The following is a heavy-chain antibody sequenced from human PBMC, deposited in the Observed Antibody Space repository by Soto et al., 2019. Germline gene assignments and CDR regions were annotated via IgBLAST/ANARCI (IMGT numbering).Heavy chain of an antibody. CDR3: ARVYCSGGSCYSIDY. CDR1: GYTFTSND. J-gene: IGHJ4*02. D-gene: IGHD2-15*01. Sequence: ASVKVSCKASGYTFTSNDINWVRQATGQGLEWMGWMNPSGGSTSYVQKFQGRVTMTRDTSTSTVYMELSSLRSKDPALFYCARVYCSGGSCYSIDYWGQGPLVTVSS. V-gene: IGHV1-46*03. CDR2: MNPSGGST.